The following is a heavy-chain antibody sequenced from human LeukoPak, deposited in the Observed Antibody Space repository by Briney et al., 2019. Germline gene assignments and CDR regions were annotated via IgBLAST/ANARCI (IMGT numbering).Heavy chain of an antibody. D-gene: IGHD4-17*01. CDR2: IIPIFGTA. CDR3: AVGGYGDYGSYYYYGMDV. J-gene: IGHJ6*02. Sequence: SVKVSCETSGYTFTNYGMHWVRQAPGQRLEWMGWIIPIFGTANYAQKFQGRVTITADESTSTAYMELSSLRSEDTAVYYCAVGGYGDYGSYYYYGMDVWGQGTTVTVSS. V-gene: IGHV1-69*13. CDR1: GYTFTNYG.